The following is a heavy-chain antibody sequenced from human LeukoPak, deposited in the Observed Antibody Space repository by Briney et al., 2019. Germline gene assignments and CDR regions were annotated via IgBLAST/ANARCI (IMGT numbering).Heavy chain of an antibody. CDR3: AKNRDIVVVPAAIGWFDP. Sequence: GGSLRLSCAAAGVTFSSYAMSWVRQAPGKGLEWVSAISGSGGSTYYADSVKGRFTISRDNSKNTLYLQMNSLRAEDTAVYYCAKNRDIVVVPAAIGWFDPWGQGTLVTVSS. D-gene: IGHD2-2*01. J-gene: IGHJ5*02. CDR2: ISGSGGST. CDR1: GVTFSSYA. V-gene: IGHV3-23*01.